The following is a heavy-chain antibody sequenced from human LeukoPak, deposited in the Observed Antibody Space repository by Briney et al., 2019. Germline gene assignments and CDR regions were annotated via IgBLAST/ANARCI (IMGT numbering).Heavy chain of an antibody. CDR1: GGTFSSYA. CDR2: IIPIFGTA. Sequence: ASVKVSCKASGGTFSSYAISWVRQAPGQGLEWMGGIIPIFGTANYAQKFQGRVTITADESTSTAYMELSSLRSEDTAVYYCARAVDYYCDSSGYYKGHGWDYYYYYMDVWGKGTTVTISS. CDR3: ARAVDYYCDSSGYYKGHGWDYYYYYMDV. J-gene: IGHJ6*03. D-gene: IGHD3-22*01. V-gene: IGHV1-69*13.